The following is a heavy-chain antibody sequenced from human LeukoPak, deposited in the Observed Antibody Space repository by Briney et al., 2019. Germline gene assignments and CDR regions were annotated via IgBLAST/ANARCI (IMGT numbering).Heavy chain of an antibody. D-gene: IGHD3-22*01. V-gene: IGHV3-23*01. Sequence: GGSLRLSCAASGFTFSSYAMSWVRQAPGKGLEWVSTISGSGASTYYADSVKGRFTISSDNSKNTLYLQMNSLRAEDTAVYYCAKQPGSVVDSSGSLSRHWGQGTLVTVSS. J-gene: IGHJ4*02. CDR3: AKQPGSVVDSSGSLSRH. CDR1: GFTFSSYA. CDR2: ISGSGAST.